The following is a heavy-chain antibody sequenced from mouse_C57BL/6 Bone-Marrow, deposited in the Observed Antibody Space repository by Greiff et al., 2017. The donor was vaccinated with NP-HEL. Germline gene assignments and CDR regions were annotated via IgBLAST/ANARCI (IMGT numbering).Heavy chain of an antibody. Sequence: QVHVKQSDAYFAKPGASVKIYCKVCGYRLAWWTDQLMGEVSGQCLEWIGYISPRDGSTKYNEKFKGKATLTADKSSSTAYMQLNSLTSEDSAVYFCAKLGRVYDYWGQGTTLTVSS. D-gene: IGHD4-1*01. V-gene: IGHV1-78*01. CDR2: ISPRDGST. CDR3: AKLGRVYDY. J-gene: IGHJ2*01. CDR1: GYRLAWWT.